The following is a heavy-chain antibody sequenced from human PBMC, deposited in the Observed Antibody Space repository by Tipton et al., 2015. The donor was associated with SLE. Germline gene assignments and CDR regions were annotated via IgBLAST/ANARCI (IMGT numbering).Heavy chain of an antibody. CDR3: AKDYDFWSGPFDP. CDR1: GFTFSSYA. Sequence: SLRLSCAASGFTFSSYAMHWVRQAPGKGLEWVAFIRYDGSNKYYADSVKGRFTISRDNSKNTLYLQMNSLRAEDTAVYYCAKDYDFWSGPFDPWGQGTLVTVSS. J-gene: IGHJ5*02. V-gene: IGHV3-30*02. CDR2: IRYDGSNK. D-gene: IGHD3-3*01.